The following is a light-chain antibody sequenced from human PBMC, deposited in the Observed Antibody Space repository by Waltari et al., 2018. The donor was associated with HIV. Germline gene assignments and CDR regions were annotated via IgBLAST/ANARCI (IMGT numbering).Light chain of an antibody. CDR3: SSYVGSSTSWL. J-gene: IGLJ3*02. V-gene: IGLV2-14*03. Sequence: QSALTQPASVSGSPGQSIVISCTGTSDDVGYYNYVSWYQQHPDKVPKLVIYDVTIRPAGGSNRFSGSKCGNTASLTISGLRADDEADYYCSSYVGSSTSWLFGGGTKLTV. CDR2: DVT. CDR1: SDDVGYYNY.